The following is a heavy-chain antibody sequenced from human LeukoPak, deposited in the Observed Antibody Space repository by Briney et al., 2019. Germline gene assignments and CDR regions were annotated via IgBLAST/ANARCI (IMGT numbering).Heavy chain of an antibody. Sequence: GASVKVSCKASGYTFTSYGISWVRQAPGQGLEWMGWISAYNGNTNYAQKLQGRVTMTRDTSISTAYMELSRLRSDDTAVYHCATASTSGYSSSWPSYYYYYYMDVWGKGTTVTISS. CDR2: ISAYNGNT. J-gene: IGHJ6*03. CDR1: GYTFTSYG. V-gene: IGHV1-18*01. D-gene: IGHD6-13*01. CDR3: ATASTSGYSSSWPSYYYYYYMDV.